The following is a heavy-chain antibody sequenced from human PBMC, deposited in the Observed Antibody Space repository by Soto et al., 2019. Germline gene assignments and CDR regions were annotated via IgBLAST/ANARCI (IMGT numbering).Heavy chain of an antibody. CDR2: IYYSGST. V-gene: IGHV4-30-4*01. CDR3: ARGTTVTSVPYYFDY. J-gene: IGHJ4*02. CDR1: GGSISSGDYY. D-gene: IGHD4-4*01. Sequence: QVQLQESGPGLVKPSQTLSLTCTVSGGSISSGDYYWSWIRQPPGKGLEWIGYIYYSGSTYYNPSLKSRVTISVDTSKNQFSLMLSSVTAADTAVYYCARGTTVTSVPYYFDYWGQGTLVTVSS.